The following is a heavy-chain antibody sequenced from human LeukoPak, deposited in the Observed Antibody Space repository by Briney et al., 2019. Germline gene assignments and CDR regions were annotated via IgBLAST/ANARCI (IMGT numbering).Heavy chain of an antibody. CDR1: GFTVSGSA. J-gene: IGHJ4*02. D-gene: IGHD6-13*01. CDR3: TRVGAGYSSSWYGS. Sequence: GGSLRLSCAASGFTVSGSAMHWVRQAPGKGLEWVGRIRSKANSYATAYAASVKGRFTISRDDSKNTAYLQMNSLKTEDTAVYYCTRVGAGYSSSWYGSWGQGTLVTVSS. CDR2: IRSKANSYAT. V-gene: IGHV3-73*01.